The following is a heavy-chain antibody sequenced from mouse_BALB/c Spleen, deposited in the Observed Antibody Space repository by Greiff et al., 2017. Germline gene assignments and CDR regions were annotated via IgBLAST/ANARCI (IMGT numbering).Heavy chain of an antibody. CDR1: GYTFTSYW. CDR2: IFPGTGTT. Sequence: QVQLQQSGAELVKPGASVKLSCKTSGYTFTSYWIQWVKQRPGQGLGWIGEIFPGTGTTYYNEKFKGKATLTIDTSSSTAYMQLSSLTSEDSAVYFCARSAMDYWGQGTSVTVSS. V-gene: IGHV1S132*01. J-gene: IGHJ4*01. CDR3: ARSAMDY.